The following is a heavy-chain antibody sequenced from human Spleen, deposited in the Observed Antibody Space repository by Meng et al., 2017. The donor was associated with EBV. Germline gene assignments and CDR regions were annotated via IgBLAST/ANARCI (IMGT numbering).Heavy chain of an antibody. CDR2: ISGSGGST. Sequence: EVQLVESGGGLVQPGGSLSLSCAASGFTFSSHWMHWVRQAPGKGLVWVSHISGSGGSTYYADSVKGRFTISRDNSKNTLYLQMNSLRAEDTALYYCARDRGYDYGANSFFASWGQGTLVT. CDR3: ARDRGYDYGANSFFAS. J-gene: IGHJ4*02. V-gene: IGHV3-23*04. D-gene: IGHD4-23*01. CDR1: GFTFSSHW.